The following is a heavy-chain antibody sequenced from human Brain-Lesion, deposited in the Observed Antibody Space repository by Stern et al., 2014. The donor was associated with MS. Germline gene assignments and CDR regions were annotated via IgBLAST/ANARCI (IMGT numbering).Heavy chain of an antibody. CDR2: IYPGDSNT. CDR1: GYSFNTYW. CDR3: ARFYHSSGYCDY. Sequence: VQLMQSGAEVKKPGESLKISCKGSGYSFNTYWIGGVRQMPGKGLEWMGIIYPGDSNTRYSPSFQGQVTFSADKSISTAYLQWSRLKASDTAMYYCARFYHSSGYCDYWGQGTLVTVSS. D-gene: IGHD3-22*01. J-gene: IGHJ4*02. V-gene: IGHV5-51*01.